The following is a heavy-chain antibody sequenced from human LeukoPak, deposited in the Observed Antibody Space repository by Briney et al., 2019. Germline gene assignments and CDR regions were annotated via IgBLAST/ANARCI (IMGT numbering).Heavy chain of an antibody. D-gene: IGHD6-19*01. J-gene: IGHJ4*02. CDR1: GFTFSSYS. CDR3: ARINSGWYYFDY. CDR2: ISSSSSYI. V-gene: IGHV3-21*01. Sequence: GGSLRLSCAASGFTFSSYSMNWVRQAPGKGLEWVSSISSSSSYIYYADSVKGRFTISRDNAKNSLYLQMNSLRAGDTAVYYCARINSGWYYFDYWGQGTLVTVSS.